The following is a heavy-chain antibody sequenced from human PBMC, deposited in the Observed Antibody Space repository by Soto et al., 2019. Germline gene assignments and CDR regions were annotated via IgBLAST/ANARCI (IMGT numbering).Heavy chain of an antibody. D-gene: IGHD4-17*01. Sequence: GESLKISCAASGFTFSSYAMSWVRQAPGKGLEWVSAISGSGGSTYYADSVKGRFTISRDNSKNTLYLQMNSLRAEDTAVYYCAKGVIDYGDYVGIYYYYGMDVWGQGTTVTVSS. J-gene: IGHJ6*02. CDR1: GFTFSSYA. CDR2: ISGSGGST. CDR3: AKGVIDYGDYVGIYYYYGMDV. V-gene: IGHV3-23*01.